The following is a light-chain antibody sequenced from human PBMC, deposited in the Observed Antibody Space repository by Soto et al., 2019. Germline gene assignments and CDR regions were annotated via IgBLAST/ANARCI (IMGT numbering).Light chain of an antibody. V-gene: IGKV3-20*01. CDR3: QQYGSSGT. J-gene: IGKJ1*01. Sequence: IVLTHSPCTLSLSPVERATLSCMASQSVSNNYLAWYQQKPGQAPRLLIYGASNRATGIPDRFSGSGSGTDFTLTISRLEPEDFAVYYCQQYGSSGTFGQGTKVDIK. CDR1: QSVSNNY. CDR2: GAS.